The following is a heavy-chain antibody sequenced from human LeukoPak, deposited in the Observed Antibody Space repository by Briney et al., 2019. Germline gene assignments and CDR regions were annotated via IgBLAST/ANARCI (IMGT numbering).Heavy chain of an antibody. V-gene: IGHV4-4*02. CDR1: GGSFSSSNW. D-gene: IGHD5-12*01. CDR3: AREGSSGRYFDY. J-gene: IGHJ4*02. CDR2: IYHSGST. Sequence: PSETLSLTCAVSGGSFSSSNWWSWVRQPPGKGLEWIGEIYHSGSTNYNPSLKSRDTISVDRSKNQFSLKLSSVTAADTAVYYCAREGSSGRYFDYWGQGTLVTVSS.